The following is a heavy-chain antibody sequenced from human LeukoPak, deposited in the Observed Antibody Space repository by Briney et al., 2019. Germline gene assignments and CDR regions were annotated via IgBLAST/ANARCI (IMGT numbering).Heavy chain of an antibody. CDR1: GGTFSSYT. CDR2: IIPILGIA. V-gene: IGHV1-69*04. J-gene: IGHJ6*02. CDR3: ARDIVVVVAASHYYYYGVDV. Sequence: SVKVSCKASGGTFSSYTISWVRQAPGQGLEWMGRIIPILGIANYAQKFQGRVTITADKSTSTAYMELSSLRSEDTAVYYCARDIVVVVAASHYYYYGVDVWGQGTTVTVSS. D-gene: IGHD2-15*01.